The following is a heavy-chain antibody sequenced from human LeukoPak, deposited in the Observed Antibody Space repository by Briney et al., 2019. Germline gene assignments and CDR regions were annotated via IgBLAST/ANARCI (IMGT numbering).Heavy chain of an antibody. Sequence: SETLSLTCTVSGVSISSYYWGWIPQPPGKGLEWIGYIYYSGSTNYNPSLKSRVTISLDTSKNQFSLKLSSVSAADTAVYYCARDPGWFDPWGQGTLVTVSS. CDR2: IYYSGST. CDR1: GVSISSYY. J-gene: IGHJ5*02. CDR3: ARDPGWFDP. V-gene: IGHV4-59*01. D-gene: IGHD3-10*01.